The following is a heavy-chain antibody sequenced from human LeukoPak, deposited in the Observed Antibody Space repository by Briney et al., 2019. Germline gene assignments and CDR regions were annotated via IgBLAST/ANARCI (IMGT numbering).Heavy chain of an antibody. J-gene: IGHJ5*02. V-gene: IGHV3-73*01. CDR2: IRSKANSYAT. CDR3: TTPGSSGWMFRFDP. D-gene: IGHD6-19*01. Sequence: TGGSLRLSCAASGFTFSGSAMHWVRQASGKGLEWVGRIRSKANSYATAYAASVKGRFTISRDDSKNTAYLQMNSLKTEDTAVYYRTTPGSSGWMFRFDPWGQGTLVTVSS. CDR1: GFTFSGSA.